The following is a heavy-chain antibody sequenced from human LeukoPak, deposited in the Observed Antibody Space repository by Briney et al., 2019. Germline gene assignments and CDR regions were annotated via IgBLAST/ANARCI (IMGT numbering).Heavy chain of an antibody. CDR2: INPNSGGT. J-gene: IGHJ5*02. CDR1: GYTFTGYY. Sequence: ASVKVSCKASGYTFTGYYMHWVRQAPGQGLEWMGWINPNSGGTNYAQKFQGRVTMTRDTSISTAYMELSRLRSDDTAVYYCARVLRAARNWFDPWGQGTLVTVSS. V-gene: IGHV1-2*02. CDR3: ARVLRAARNWFDP. D-gene: IGHD6-13*01.